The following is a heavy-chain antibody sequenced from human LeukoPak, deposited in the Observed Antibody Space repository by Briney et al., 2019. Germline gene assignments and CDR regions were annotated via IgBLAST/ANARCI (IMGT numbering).Heavy chain of an antibody. J-gene: IGHJ3*02. D-gene: IGHD1-26*01. V-gene: IGHV4-34*01. CDR3: ARGGRWESYSAFDI. Sequence: SETLSLTCAVSGGPFSHYYWNWIRQSPGKGLKWIGEITHTRRTNYNPVLRSRVTITVDTSRNQFSLKLRSMTAADTAVYYCARGGRWESYSAFDIWGQGTTVSVSS. CDR1: GGPFSHYY. CDR2: ITHTRRT.